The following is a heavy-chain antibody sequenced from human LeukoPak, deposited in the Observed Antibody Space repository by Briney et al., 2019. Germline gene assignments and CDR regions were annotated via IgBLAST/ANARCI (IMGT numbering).Heavy chain of an antibody. CDR1: GFPFTNAW. CDR2: IKSKTDGGTA. CDR3: TPDLMDV. V-gene: IGHV3-15*01. Sequence: GGSLRLSCVVSGFPFTNAWMGWVRQAPGKGLEWVGRIKSKTDGGTADYAAPVRGRFTMWRDDARSALYLQMNSLQTEDTAVYYCTPDLMDVWGKGTTVTVSS. J-gene: IGHJ6*03.